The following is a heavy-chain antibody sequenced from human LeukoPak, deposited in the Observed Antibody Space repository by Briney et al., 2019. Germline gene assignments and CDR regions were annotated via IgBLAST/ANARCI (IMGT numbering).Heavy chain of an antibody. CDR3: GVSVGATSEWFDP. CDR2: ISSSGSNI. Sequence: GGSLRLACAASGFTFRDYYMSWIRQAPGTGLERVSYISSSGSNIHYADSVKGRFTISRDNAKNSLYLQMNSLRAEDTAVYYCGVSVGATSEWFDPWGQGTLVTVSS. D-gene: IGHD1-26*01. J-gene: IGHJ5*02. CDR1: GFTFRDYY. V-gene: IGHV3-11*04.